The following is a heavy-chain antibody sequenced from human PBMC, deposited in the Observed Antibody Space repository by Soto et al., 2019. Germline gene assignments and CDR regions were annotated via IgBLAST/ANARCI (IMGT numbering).Heavy chain of an antibody. CDR2: INVKKGNT. V-gene: IGHV1-18*01. D-gene: IGHD4-17*01. Sequence: ASVKVSCKASGYTFSSHGITWVRRAPGQGLEWVGWINVKKGNTEYAQKVQGRVTLTTDTSTSTVYMELRSLRYDDTAVYYCARGAYGDVSFDYWGQGTPVTVSS. CDR1: GYTFSSHG. J-gene: IGHJ4*02. CDR3: ARGAYGDVSFDY.